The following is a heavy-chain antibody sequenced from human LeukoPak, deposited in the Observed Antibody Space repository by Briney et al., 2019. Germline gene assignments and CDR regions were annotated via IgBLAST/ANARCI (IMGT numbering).Heavy chain of an antibody. D-gene: IGHD3-3*01. CDR3: ARGGTSRYDFIY. V-gene: IGHV3-74*01. CDR1: GFTFRNSW. J-gene: IGHJ4*02. CDR2: INSDGGST. Sequence: GGSLRLSCAASGFTFRNSWMHWVRQAPGKGLVEFSHINSDGGSTSYADSVKGRFTISRDNAKNTLYLQTNSLRTEDTAVYYCARGGTSRYDFIYWGQGNLVPVSS.